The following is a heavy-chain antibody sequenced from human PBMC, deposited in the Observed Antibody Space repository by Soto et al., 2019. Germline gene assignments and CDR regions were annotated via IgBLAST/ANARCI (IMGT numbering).Heavy chain of an antibody. Sequence: GGSLRLSCAASGFTFSNAWMNWVRQAPGKGLEWVGRIKSKTDGGTTDYAAPVKGRFTISRDDSKNTLYLQMNSLKTEDTAVYYCTTRLRITMIVVVRDAFDIWGQGTMVTVSS. J-gene: IGHJ3*02. CDR1: GFTFSNAW. CDR3: TTRLRITMIVVVRDAFDI. D-gene: IGHD3-22*01. CDR2: IKSKTDGGTT. V-gene: IGHV3-15*07.